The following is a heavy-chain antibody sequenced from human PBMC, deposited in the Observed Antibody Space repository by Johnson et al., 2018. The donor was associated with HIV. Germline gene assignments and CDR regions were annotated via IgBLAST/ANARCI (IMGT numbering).Heavy chain of an antibody. CDR2: INWNGDST. CDR1: GFTFDDYG. J-gene: IGHJ3*02. D-gene: IGHD5-12*01. V-gene: IGHV3-20*04. CDR3: AKVRGWSDDTFDI. Sequence: VQLVESGGGVMRPGGSLRLSCAASGFTFDDYGVSWVRQAPGKGLEWVSGINWNGDSTDYADSLKGRFTISRDNAKNSLYLQMNSLRAEDTALYYCAKVRGWSDDTFDIWGQGTMVTVSS.